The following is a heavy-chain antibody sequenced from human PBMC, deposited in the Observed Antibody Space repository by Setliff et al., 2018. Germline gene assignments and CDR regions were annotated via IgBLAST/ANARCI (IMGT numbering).Heavy chain of an antibody. CDR1: GYTFTGYY. V-gene: IGHV1-2*02. J-gene: IGHJ5*02. Sequence: GASVKVSCKASGYTFTGYYMHWIRQAPGQGLEWVGWINPNSGVTNYAQKFQGRVTMTRDTSISTAYMELSSLRSDNTALYYCARSNYDFWSGYPNWFDPWGQGSLVTVSS. CDR2: INPNSGVT. CDR3: ARSNYDFWSGYPNWFDP. D-gene: IGHD3-3*01.